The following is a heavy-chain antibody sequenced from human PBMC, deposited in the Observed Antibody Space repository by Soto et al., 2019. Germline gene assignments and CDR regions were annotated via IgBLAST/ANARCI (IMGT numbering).Heavy chain of an antibody. CDR1: GFSLSNTRVG. D-gene: IGHD3-16*02. CDR3: AHLMITFGGVIEDDAFDT. CDR2: IYWDDDK. Sequence: QITLKESGPPLVNPTQTLTLTCTFSGFSLSNTRVGVGWIRQPPGKALEWVAVIYWDDDKRYSPSLRNRLTITKDTSKNQVVLTMTNTDPEDTATYYCAHLMITFGGVIEDDAFDTWGQGTMVTVSS. V-gene: IGHV2-5*02. J-gene: IGHJ3*02.